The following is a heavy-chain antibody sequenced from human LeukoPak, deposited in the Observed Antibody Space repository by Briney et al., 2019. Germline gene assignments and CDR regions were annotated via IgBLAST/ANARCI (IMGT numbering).Heavy chain of an antibody. Sequence: SETLSLTCAVYGGSFSGYYWSWIRQPPGKGLEWIGEINHSGSTNYNPSLKSRVTISVDTSKNQFSLKLSSVTAADTAVYYCARCGDTAMGLLGYGMGVWGKGTTVTVSS. CDR3: ARCGDTAMGLLGYGMGV. CDR2: INHSGST. J-gene: IGHJ6*04. D-gene: IGHD5-18*01. V-gene: IGHV4-34*01. CDR1: GGSFSGYY.